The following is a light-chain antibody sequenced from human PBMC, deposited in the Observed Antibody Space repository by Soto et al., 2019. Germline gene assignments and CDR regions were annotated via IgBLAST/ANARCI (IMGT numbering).Light chain of an antibody. CDR3: QQSYSTPPGT. J-gene: IGKJ1*01. CDR2: GAS. Sequence: DIRMTQSPSSLSASVGDRVTITCRASLTIGDSLSWFQQKVGKPPTLLIYGASALQSGVPARFGGSGYGTDFTLTISNMQREDFATYYCQQSYSTPPGTFGQGTKVDIK. CDR1: LTIGDS. V-gene: IGKV1-39*01.